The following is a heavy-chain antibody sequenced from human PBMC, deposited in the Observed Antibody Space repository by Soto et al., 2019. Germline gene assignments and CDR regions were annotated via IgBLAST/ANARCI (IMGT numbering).Heavy chain of an antibody. J-gene: IGHJ6*02. CDR1: GFTFSSYA. CDR2: ISGSGGST. D-gene: IGHD2-15*01. V-gene: IGHV3-23*01. Sequence: GGSLRLSCAASGFTFSSYAMSWVRQAPGKGLEWVSAISGSGGSTYYADSVKGRFTISRDNSKNTLYLQMNSLRAEDTAVYYCAKGGFCSGGSCYRPRSYYYYGMDVWGQGTTVTVSS. CDR3: AKGGFCSGGSCYRPRSYYYYGMDV.